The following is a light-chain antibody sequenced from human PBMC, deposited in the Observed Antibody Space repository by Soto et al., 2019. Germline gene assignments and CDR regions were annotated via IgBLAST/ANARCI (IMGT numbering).Light chain of an antibody. CDR1: QDISNY. CDR2: DAS. J-gene: IGKJ5*01. V-gene: IGKV1-33*01. CDR3: QQYDNLPSIT. Sequence: DSQMTQSTSTLSASVGDRVTITCQASQDISNYLNCYQQKPGKAPKLLIYDASNLEKGVPSRFSGSGSGTDFTFTISSLQPEDIATYYCQQYDNLPSITFGQGTRLEIK.